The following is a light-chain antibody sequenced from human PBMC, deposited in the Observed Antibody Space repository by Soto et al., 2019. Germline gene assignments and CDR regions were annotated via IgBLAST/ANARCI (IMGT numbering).Light chain of an antibody. CDR2: DAS. Sequence: PGERATLSCRASQNVEGYLAWYQQKPGQAPRLLIYDASNRATGIPARFSGSGAGTDFTLTISSLEPEDFAVYYCQQRRNWPPITFGQGTRLEIK. CDR3: QQRRNWPPIT. J-gene: IGKJ5*01. V-gene: IGKV3-11*01. CDR1: QNVEGY.